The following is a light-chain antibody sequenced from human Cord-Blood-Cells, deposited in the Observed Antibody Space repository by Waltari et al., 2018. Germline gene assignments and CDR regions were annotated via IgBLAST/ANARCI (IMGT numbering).Light chain of an antibody. J-gene: IGLJ3*02. Sequence: QSALTQPASLSGYPGQSITISCTGTSSDVGGYNYVSCYQQHTGKAPKLLIYEVSTRPSGVSNRYSGSKSGNTASLTIAGLQADDEADYYCSSYTSCSTLWVFGGGTKLTVL. CDR2: EVS. V-gene: IGLV2-14*01. CDR1: SSDVGGYNY. CDR3: SSYTSCSTLWV.